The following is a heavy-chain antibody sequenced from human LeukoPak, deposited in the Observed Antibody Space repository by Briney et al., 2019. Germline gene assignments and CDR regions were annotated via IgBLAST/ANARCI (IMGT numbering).Heavy chain of an antibody. V-gene: IGHV3-7*01. CDR1: GFIFSTYW. D-gene: IGHD3-10*01. CDR3: AKAGLLWFGESWMDV. J-gene: IGHJ6*02. CDR2: IKEDGSES. Sequence: PGGSLRLSCAASGFIFSTYWMSWVRQAPGKGLEWVANIKEDGSESHYVDSVKGRFTTSRDNAKSSLYLQMNSLRAEDTAMYFCAKAGLLWFGESWMDVWGQGTTVTVSS.